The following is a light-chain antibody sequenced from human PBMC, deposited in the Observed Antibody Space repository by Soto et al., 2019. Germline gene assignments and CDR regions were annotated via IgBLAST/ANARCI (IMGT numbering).Light chain of an antibody. J-gene: IGKJ4*01. Sequence: VMTQSPATLSVSPGERATLSCRASQSVSTNLAWYQQKPGQAPRLLIYGASTRATGIPARFSGSGSGTEFTLTNSSLQSEDFVVYYCQQYNNWPPAFGGGTKVEIK. CDR3: QQYNNWPPA. CDR2: GAS. CDR1: QSVSTN. V-gene: IGKV3D-15*01.